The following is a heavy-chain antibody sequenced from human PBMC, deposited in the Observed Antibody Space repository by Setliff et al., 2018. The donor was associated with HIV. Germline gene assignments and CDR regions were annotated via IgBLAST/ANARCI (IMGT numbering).Heavy chain of an antibody. J-gene: IGHJ3*01. CDR2: TSGTGGSP. D-gene: IGHD7-27*01. CDR3: AKGGLNWGKGEGFDV. CDR1: GFTFSSYS. V-gene: IGHV3-23*01. Sequence: PGGSLRLSCAASGFTFSSYSMNWVRQAPGKGLEWVSITSGTGGSPFYADSVEGRFTISRDNSKNTVYLQMNSLRAEDTAVYYCAKGGLNWGKGEGFDVWGQGTMVTVSS.